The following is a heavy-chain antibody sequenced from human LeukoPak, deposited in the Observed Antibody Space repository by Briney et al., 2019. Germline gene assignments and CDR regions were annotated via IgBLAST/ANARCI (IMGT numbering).Heavy chain of an antibody. CDR3: ARHRDEVLPDAFDI. CDR2: IYPGDSDT. V-gene: IGHV5-51*01. Sequence: GASLKISCKGSGSSFTSYWIGWVRQMPGKGLEWMGIIYPGDSDTRYSPSFQGQVTISADKSISTAYLQWSSLKASDTAMYYCARHRDEVLPDAFDIWGQGTMVTVSS. D-gene: IGHD2-15*01. J-gene: IGHJ3*02. CDR1: GSSFTSYW.